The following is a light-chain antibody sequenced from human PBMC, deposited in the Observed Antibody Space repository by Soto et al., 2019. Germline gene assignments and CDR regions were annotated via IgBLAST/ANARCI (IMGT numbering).Light chain of an antibody. CDR3: QQRSNWPPLT. Sequence: EIVLTQSPATLPLSPGERATLSCRASQSISSYLAWYQQKPGQAPRVLIYDASNRATGIPARFSGSGSGTDFTLTISSLEPEDSAVYYCQQRSNWPPLTFGGGTKVEIK. CDR1: QSISSY. J-gene: IGKJ4*01. V-gene: IGKV3-11*01. CDR2: DAS.